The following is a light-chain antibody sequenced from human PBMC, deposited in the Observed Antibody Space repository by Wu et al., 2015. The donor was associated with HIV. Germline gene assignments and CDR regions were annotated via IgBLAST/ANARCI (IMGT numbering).Light chain of an antibody. CDR3: QQYTTYWNLT. CDR1: ESVGNW. Sequence: DIQLTQSPSTLSASVGDRVTITCRASESVGNWVAWYQQKPGKAPKLLIFKASTLQSGVPPRFSGSRSGTQFTLTISGLQPDDFATYYCQQYTTYWNLTLGGGTQVEIK. J-gene: IGKJ4*02. CDR2: KAS. V-gene: IGKV1-5*03.